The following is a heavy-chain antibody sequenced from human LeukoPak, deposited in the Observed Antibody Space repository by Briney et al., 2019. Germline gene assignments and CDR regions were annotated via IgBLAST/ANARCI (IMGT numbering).Heavy chain of an antibody. Sequence: GESLKISCEGSGYSFTRYWSGGVRQMPAKDLECMGIIYPGDSDTRDSPSFQGQVTISADKSISTAYLQWSSLKASDTAMYYCARRLAAAGLYYFDYWGQGTLVTVSS. V-gene: IGHV5-51*01. D-gene: IGHD6-13*01. CDR2: IYPGDSDT. CDR3: ARRLAAAGLYYFDY. CDR1: GYSFTRYW. J-gene: IGHJ4*02.